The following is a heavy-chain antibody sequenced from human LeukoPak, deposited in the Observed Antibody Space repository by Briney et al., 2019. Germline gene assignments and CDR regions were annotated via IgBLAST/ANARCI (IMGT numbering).Heavy chain of an antibody. J-gene: IGHJ3*02. CDR2: INPNSGGT. CDR1: GYTFTGYY. Sequence: ASVKVSCKASGYTFTGYYMHWVRQAPGQGLEWMGWINPNSGGTNYAQKFQGRVTMTRDTSISTAYMELSRPRSDDTAVYYCARDLTYYYDSSGSDAFDIWGQGTMVTVSS. CDR3: ARDLTYYYDSSGSDAFDI. V-gene: IGHV1-2*02. D-gene: IGHD3-22*01.